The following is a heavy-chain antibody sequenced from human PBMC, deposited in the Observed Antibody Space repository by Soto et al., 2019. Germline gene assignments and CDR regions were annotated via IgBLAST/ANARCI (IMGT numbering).Heavy chain of an antibody. J-gene: IGHJ4*02. CDR3: ARVTDYYDS. CDR1: GFALTSTGVG. Sequence: QITLKESGPTLVKHPQTLTLTCTFSGFALTSTGVGVGWFRQPPRKGLEWLAVMYWDDDERYSPSLKSRISITKDTSKNQVVLRMTNMDPVDTATYYCARVTDYYDSWGQGTLVNVSS. CDR2: MYWDDDE. V-gene: IGHV2-5*02.